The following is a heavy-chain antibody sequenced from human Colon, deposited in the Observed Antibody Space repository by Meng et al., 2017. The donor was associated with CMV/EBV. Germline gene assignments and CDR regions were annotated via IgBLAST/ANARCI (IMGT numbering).Heavy chain of an antibody. CDR3: ATGSVAADGEGY. Sequence: SCKASGYTFSIYYINWVRQAPGQWLEWMGYINPKTGDPTYVQGFRGRFVFSLDTSVSTAYLQISSLQAEDTAVYYCATGSVAADGEGYWGQGTLVTVSS. J-gene: IGHJ4*02. D-gene: IGHD6-13*01. V-gene: IGHV7-4-1*02. CDR2: INPKTGDP. CDR1: GYTFSIYY.